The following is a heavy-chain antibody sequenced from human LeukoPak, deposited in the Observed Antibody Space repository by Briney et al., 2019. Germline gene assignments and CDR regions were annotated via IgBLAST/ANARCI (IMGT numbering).Heavy chain of an antibody. D-gene: IGHD3-10*01. Sequence: SETLSLTCTVSGGSISSSSYYWGWIRQPPGKGLEWIGSIYYSGSTYYNPSLKSLVTISVDTSKNQFSLKLSSVTAADTAVYYCARVLLWFGEYYFDYWGQGTLVTVSS. CDR2: IYYSGST. CDR1: GGSISSSSYY. CDR3: ARVLLWFGEYYFDY. V-gene: IGHV4-39*01. J-gene: IGHJ4*02.